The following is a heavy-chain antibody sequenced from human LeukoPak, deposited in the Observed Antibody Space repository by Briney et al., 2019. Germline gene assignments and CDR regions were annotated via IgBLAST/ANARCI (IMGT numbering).Heavy chain of an antibody. D-gene: IGHD3-22*01. V-gene: IGHV1-8*01. CDR2: MNPNSGNT. CDR3: ARYYYDSSGYYFGGGRTYYMDV. J-gene: IGHJ6*03. CDR1: GYTFTSYD. Sequence: GASVKVSCKASGYTFTSYDINWVRQATGQGLEWMGWMNPNSGNTGYAQKFQGRVTMTTDTSTSTAYMELRSLRSDDTAVYYCARYYYDSSGYYFGGGRTYYMDVWGKGTTVTISS.